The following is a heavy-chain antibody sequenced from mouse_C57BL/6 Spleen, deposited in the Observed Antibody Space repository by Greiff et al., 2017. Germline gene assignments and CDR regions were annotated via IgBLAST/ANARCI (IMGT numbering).Heavy chain of an antibody. CDR2: IYPGDGDT. V-gene: IGHV1-82*01. CDR1: GYAFSSSW. Sequence: VQLQQSGPELVKPGASVKISCKASGYAFSSSWMNWVKQRPGKGLEWIGRIYPGDGDTNYNGKFKGKATLTADKSSSTAYMQLSSLTSEDSAVYFCARWEYGNYGPLFAYWGQGTLVTVSA. CDR3: ARWEYGNYGPLFAY. J-gene: IGHJ3*01. D-gene: IGHD2-10*02.